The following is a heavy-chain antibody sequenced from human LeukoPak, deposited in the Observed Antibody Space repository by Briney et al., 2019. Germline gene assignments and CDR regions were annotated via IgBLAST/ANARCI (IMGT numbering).Heavy chain of an antibody. CDR1: GFTFHSYS. CDR2: ISSSSRYI. CDR3: ARDLRSTDDYY. J-gene: IGHJ4*02. Sequence: PGGSLRLLCAASGFTFHSYSMNLVRPAPGKGAEWVSSISSSSRYIYYADSVKGRFPISRDDAKNSLYLQMNSLRAEDTDVYYCARDLRSTDDYYWGQGTLVTVSS. V-gene: IGHV3-21*01. D-gene: IGHD2-2*01.